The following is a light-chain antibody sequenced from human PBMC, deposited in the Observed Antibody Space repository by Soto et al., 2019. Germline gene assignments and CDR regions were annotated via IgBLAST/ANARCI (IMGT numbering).Light chain of an antibody. CDR1: QSVSSRY. J-gene: IGKJ1*01. CDR2: AAS. Sequence: EIVLTQSPVTLSLSPGERATLSCRASQSVSSRYFAWYQRKPGQAPRLLIYAASSRAAGIPDRFSGSGSGTDFSLTISRLEPEDFAVYYCHQYASSRTFGPGTKVE. V-gene: IGKV3-20*01. CDR3: HQYASSRT.